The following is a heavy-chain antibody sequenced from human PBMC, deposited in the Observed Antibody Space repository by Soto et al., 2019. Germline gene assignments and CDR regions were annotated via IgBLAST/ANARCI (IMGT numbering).Heavy chain of an antibody. CDR2: ISAYNGNT. CDR3: ARVAALLWFGELGGGWFDP. Sequence: QVQLVQSGAEVKKPGASVKVSCKASGYTFTSYGISWVRQAPGQGLEWMGWISAYNGNTKYAQKLQGRVTMTTDTSTGTAYMERRSLRSDDTAVYYCARVAALLWFGELGGGWFDPWGQGTLVTVSS. D-gene: IGHD3-10*01. CDR1: GYTFTSYG. J-gene: IGHJ5*02. V-gene: IGHV1-18*01.